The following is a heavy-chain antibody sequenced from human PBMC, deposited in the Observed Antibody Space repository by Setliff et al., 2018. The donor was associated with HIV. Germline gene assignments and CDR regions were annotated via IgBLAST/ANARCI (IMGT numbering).Heavy chain of an antibody. CDR1: GGSLGSGYYY. CDR2: IYYSGST. CDR3: ATWGRNNWNYFSY. D-gene: IGHD1-20*01. V-gene: IGHV4-39*07. Sequence: SETLSLTCSVSGGSLGSGYYYWGWIRQPPGKGLEWIGNIYYSGSTYYNPSLKSRVTISVDTSKNQFSLKLSSVTAADTAVYYCATWGRNNWNYFSYWGQGTQVTVSS. J-gene: IGHJ4*02.